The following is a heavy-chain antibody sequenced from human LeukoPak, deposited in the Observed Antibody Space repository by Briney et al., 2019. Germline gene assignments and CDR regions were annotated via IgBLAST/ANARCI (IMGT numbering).Heavy chain of an antibody. CDR2: INPNSGGA. J-gene: IGHJ5*02. CDR1: GYTFTSYY. V-gene: IGHV1-2*02. Sequence: GASVKVSCKASGYTFTSYYMHWVRQAPGQGLEWMGWINPNSGGANYAQKFQGRVTMTRDTSISTAYMELSRLRSDDTAVYYCAREVAGDLSSDWFDPWGQGTLVTVSS. D-gene: IGHD6-19*01. CDR3: AREVAGDLSSDWFDP.